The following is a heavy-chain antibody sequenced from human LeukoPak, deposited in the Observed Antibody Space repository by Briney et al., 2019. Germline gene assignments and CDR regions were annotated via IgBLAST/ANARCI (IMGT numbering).Heavy chain of an antibody. CDR1: GFTFSSYE. Sequence: GGSLRLSCAASGFTFSSYEMNWVRQAPGKGLEWVSYISSSGSTIYYADPVKGRFTISRDNAKNSLYLQMNSLRAEDTAVYYCARDQSGYYDFWSGLGAWGQGTLVTVSS. D-gene: IGHD3-3*01. CDR2: ISSSGSTI. CDR3: ARDQSGYYDFWSGLGA. J-gene: IGHJ5*02. V-gene: IGHV3-48*03.